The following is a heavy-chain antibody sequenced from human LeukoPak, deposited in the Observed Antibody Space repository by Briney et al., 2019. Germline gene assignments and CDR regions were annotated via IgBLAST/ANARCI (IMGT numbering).Heavy chain of an antibody. V-gene: IGHV3-23*01. CDR3: AKDVAPYYYYGMDV. Sequence: PGGSLRLSCAASGFTFSSYAMSWVRQAPGKGLEWVSAISGSGGSTYYADSVKGRFTISRDNSKNTLYLQMNSLRAEDTAVYYCAKDVAPYYYYGMDVWGQGTTVTVPS. J-gene: IGHJ6*02. D-gene: IGHD2-15*01. CDR1: GFTFSSYA. CDR2: ISGSGGST.